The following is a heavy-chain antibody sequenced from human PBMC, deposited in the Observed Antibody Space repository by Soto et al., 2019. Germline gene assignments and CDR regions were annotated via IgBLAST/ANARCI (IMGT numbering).Heavy chain of an antibody. D-gene: IGHD3-3*01. J-gene: IGHJ6*02. Sequence: ASVKVSCKASGYTFTSYGISWVRQAPGQGLEWMGWISAYNGNTNYAQKLQGRVTMTTDTSTSTAYMELRSLRSDDTAVYYCARVVTIFGVVIKGYYYYGMDVWGQGTTVTVSS. V-gene: IGHV1-18*01. CDR1: GYTFTSYG. CDR2: ISAYNGNT. CDR3: ARVVTIFGVVIKGYYYYGMDV.